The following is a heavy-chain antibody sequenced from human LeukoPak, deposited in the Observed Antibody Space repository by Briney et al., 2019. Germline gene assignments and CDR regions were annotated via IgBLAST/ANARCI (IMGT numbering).Heavy chain of an antibody. CDR1: GYTFTELS. V-gene: IGHV1-24*01. CDR2: FDPEDGET. Sequence: ASVKVSCKVSGYTFTELSMHWVRQAPGKGLEWMGGFDPEDGETIYAQKFQGRVTMTEDTSTDTAYMELSSLRSEDTAVYYCATVSSSLPGYGDYYYYGMDVWGQGTTVTVSS. CDR3: ATVSSSLPGYGDYYYYGMDV. D-gene: IGHD4-17*01. J-gene: IGHJ6*02.